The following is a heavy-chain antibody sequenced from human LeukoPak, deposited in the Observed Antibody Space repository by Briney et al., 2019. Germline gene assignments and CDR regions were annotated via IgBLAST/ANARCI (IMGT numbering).Heavy chain of an antibody. CDR1: GGTFSSYA. CDR3: ARIRPSYTVTTGYFDY. CDR2: IIPIFGTA. D-gene: IGHD4-17*01. V-gene: IGHV1-69*05. Sequence: ASVKVSCKASGGTFSSYAISWVRQAPGQGLEWMGGIIPIFGTANYAQKFQGRVTITTDESTSTAYMELSSLRSEDTAVYYCARIRPSYTVTTGYFDYWGQGTLVTVSS. J-gene: IGHJ4*02.